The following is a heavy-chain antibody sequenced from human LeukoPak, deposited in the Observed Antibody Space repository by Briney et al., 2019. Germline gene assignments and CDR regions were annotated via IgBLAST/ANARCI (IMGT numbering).Heavy chain of an antibody. CDR1: GYSFTTYP. Sequence: ASVKVSCKASGYSFTTYPMNWVRQAPGQGLEWMGWINPNSGGTNYAQKFQGRVTMTRDTSISTAYMELSRLRSDDTAVYYCAGKNLQDLDYWGQGTLVTVSS. CDR3: AGKNLQDLDY. V-gene: IGHV1-2*02. J-gene: IGHJ4*02. D-gene: IGHD1-14*01. CDR2: INPNSGGT.